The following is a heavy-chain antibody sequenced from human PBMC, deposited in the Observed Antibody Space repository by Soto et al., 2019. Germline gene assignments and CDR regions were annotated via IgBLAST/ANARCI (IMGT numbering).Heavy chain of an antibody. J-gene: IGHJ4*02. CDR1: GFSFSSYW. D-gene: IGHD5-18*01. V-gene: IGHV3-7*03. CDR2: IKQDGSEQ. Sequence: EVQLVESGGGLVQPGGSLRLSCAASGFSFSSYWMHWFRQAPGKGLEWVANIKQDGSEQYYVDSVKGRFTISRDNAQDSLYLQMNSLRTEETAVYYCATGYTYGPDYWGQGTLVTVTS. CDR3: ATGYTYGPDY.